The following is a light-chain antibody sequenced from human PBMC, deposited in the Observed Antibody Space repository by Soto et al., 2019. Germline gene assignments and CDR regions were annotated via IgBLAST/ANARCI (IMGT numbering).Light chain of an antibody. CDR3: QQYHRYST. CDR2: DVS. V-gene: IGKV1-5*01. Sequence: DIQMTQAPSTLSASVGDRVTVTCRASQNINAWLAWYQQKPGKAPKLLIYDVSTLHSGVPSRFSGSASGTEFTLTISYLESDDFATYYCQQYHRYSTFGQGTKVDIK. J-gene: IGKJ1*01. CDR1: QNINAW.